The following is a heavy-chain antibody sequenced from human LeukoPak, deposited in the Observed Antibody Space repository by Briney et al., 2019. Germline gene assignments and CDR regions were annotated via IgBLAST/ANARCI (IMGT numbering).Heavy chain of an antibody. CDR2: ISGSGGST. CDR3: AKYYGSGSYDYCYYMDV. V-gene: IGHV3-23*01. D-gene: IGHD3-10*01. J-gene: IGHJ6*03. CDR1: GFTFSSYA. Sequence: PGGSLRLSCAASGFTFSSYAMSWVRQAPGKGLEWVSAISGSGGSTYYADSVKGRFTISRDNSKNTLYLQMNSLRAEDTAVYYCAKYYGSGSYDYCYYMDVWGKGTTVTVSS.